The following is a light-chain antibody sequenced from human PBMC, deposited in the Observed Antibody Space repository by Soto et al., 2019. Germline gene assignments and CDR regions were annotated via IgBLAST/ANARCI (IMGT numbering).Light chain of an antibody. J-gene: IGLJ2*01. V-gene: IGLV2-14*01. Sequence: QSALTQPASVSGSPGQSITISCTGTSSDVGGYNYVSWYQQHPGKAPKLMIYEVSNRPSGVSNRFSGSKSGNTASLTISGLQAEDEAGYYCGSYTSTSTVVFGGGTKLTVL. CDR1: SSDVGGYNY. CDR2: EVS. CDR3: GSYTSTSTVV.